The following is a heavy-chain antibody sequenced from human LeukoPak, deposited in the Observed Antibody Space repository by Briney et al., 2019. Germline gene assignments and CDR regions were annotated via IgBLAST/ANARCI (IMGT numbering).Heavy chain of an antibody. D-gene: IGHD4-17*01. J-gene: IGHJ4*02. V-gene: IGHV1-46*01. CDR3: AREDYGDYYLDY. CDR1: GYTFTNYY. Sequence: ASVKVSCKASGYTFTNYYIHWVRQAPGQGLEWMGMINPSGGSTSYAQKFQGRVTMTRDTSTYTVYMELSSLRSEDTAVYYCAREDYGDYYLDYWGQGTLVTVSS. CDR2: INPSGGST.